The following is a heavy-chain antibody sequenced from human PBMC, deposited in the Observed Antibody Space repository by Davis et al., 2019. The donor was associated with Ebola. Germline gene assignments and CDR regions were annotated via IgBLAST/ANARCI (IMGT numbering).Heavy chain of an antibody. CDR1: AGSISSYY. D-gene: IGHD4-17*01. J-gene: IGHJ5*02. Sequence: SETLSLTCPLSAGSISSYYWSWIRQLPGKGLEWNGYIYYSGSTNYHPSLKSRVTISVDTSKNQFSLTLSSVTAADTAVYYCARGPVTRYNWFDPWGQGTLVTVSS. V-gene: IGHV4-59*12. CDR3: ARGPVTRYNWFDP. CDR2: IYYSGST.